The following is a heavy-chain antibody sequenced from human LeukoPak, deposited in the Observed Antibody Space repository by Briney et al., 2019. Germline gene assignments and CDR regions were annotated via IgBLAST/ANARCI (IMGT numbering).Heavy chain of an antibody. Sequence: PSETLSLTCTVSGGSISGFYWSWLRHPPGNELEWIAYTHISGNSGYNPSLQSRVTMSLVTSKNQFSLRLTSVTAADTAVYYCARHTQYGDYNPLNMWGQGTLVAVSA. CDR3: ARHTQYGDYNPLNM. D-gene: IGHD4-17*01. V-gene: IGHV4-4*09. CDR2: THISGNS. J-gene: IGHJ3*02. CDR1: GGSISGFY.